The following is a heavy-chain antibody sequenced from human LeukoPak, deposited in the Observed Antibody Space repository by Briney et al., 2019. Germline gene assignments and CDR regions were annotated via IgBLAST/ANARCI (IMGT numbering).Heavy chain of an antibody. V-gene: IGHV1-18*04. CDR2: ISTYNGDT. J-gene: IGHJ4*02. CDR3: ARDPSNTSGRYIYFDS. D-gene: IGHD6-19*01. Sequence: ASVKVSFKASGYTFTRYAISWVRQAPGQGLEWMGCISTYNGDTNYAQNLQGRVTMTRDTSTSTAYMDLRGLRSDDTAVYYCARDPSNTSGRYIYFDSWSPGTLVTVSS. CDR1: GYTFTRYA.